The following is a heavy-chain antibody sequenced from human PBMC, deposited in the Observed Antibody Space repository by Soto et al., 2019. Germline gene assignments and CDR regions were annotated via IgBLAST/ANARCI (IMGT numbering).Heavy chain of an antibody. CDR3: ARAHNFARSGWPDGFDV. V-gene: IGHV4-31*03. CDR1: GGSISSRSFD. CDR2: VSYSGST. J-gene: IGHJ3*01. Sequence: QVQLQESGPGLVKASQPLSLTCTVSGGSISSRSFDWTWIRQHPEKGLEWIGHVSYSGSTHYNPXLRPRLTLSIXXSXSXXSLMLTATTAADTAVYFCARAHNFARSGWPDGFDVWGQGTMVTVSS. D-gene: IGHD3-22*01.